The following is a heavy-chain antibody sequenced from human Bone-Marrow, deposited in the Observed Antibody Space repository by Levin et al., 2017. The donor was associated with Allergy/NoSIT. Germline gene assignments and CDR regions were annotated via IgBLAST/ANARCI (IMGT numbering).Heavy chain of an antibody. V-gene: IGHV3-30*18. CDR2: ISFDGSKK. CDR1: GFRFRSYD. CDR3: ANLAVAGTAPPS. Sequence: GGSLRLSCAASGFRFRSYDMHWVRQAPGKGLECVAEISFDGSKKYYADSVRGRFTISRDNSKNTLFLQMNGLRAEDTAVYFCANLAVAGTAPPSWGQGTLVTVSS. J-gene: IGHJ4*02. D-gene: IGHD6-19*01.